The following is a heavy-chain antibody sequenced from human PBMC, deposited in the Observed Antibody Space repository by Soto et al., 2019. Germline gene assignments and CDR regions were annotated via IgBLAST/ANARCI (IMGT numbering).Heavy chain of an antibody. J-gene: IGHJ4*02. D-gene: IGHD2-21*01. V-gene: IGHV3-30*18. CDR3: AKTPCETYYSHYFDY. CDR1: GFTFSTYG. CDR2: ISYDGSDK. Sequence: QVHLVESGGGVVQPGRSLRLSCAASGFTFSTYGMHWVRQAPGKGLEWVAAISYDGSDKYYGDSVKGRFTISRDNSRNTLYLQMTSLRAEDTAGYYCAKTPCETYYSHYFDYWGQGNLVSVSS.